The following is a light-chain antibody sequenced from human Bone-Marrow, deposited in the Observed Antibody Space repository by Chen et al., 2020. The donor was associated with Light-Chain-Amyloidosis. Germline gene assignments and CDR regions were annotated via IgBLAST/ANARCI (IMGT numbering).Light chain of an antibody. J-gene: IGLJ3*02. Sequence: QLVVTQSPSAAASPGASVKPTCPLSSGHSHYADAWHQQQPDKGPRYLIKVNSDCSYSKSDGIPDRFSGSSSGAERYFTISSLQSEDEADYYCQTWDPGNWVFGGVTKLTVL. CDR2: VNSDCSY. CDR3: QTWDPGNWV. CDR1: SGHSHYA. V-gene: IGLV4-69*01.